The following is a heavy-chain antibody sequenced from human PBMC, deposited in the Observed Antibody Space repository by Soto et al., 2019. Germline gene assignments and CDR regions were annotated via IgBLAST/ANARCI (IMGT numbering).Heavy chain of an antibody. CDR2: ISYDGSNK. J-gene: IGHJ3*02. D-gene: IGHD6-19*01. CDR1: GLPFSSYA. Sequence: EGSLRLSCAASGLPFSSYAMHWVRQAPGKGLEWVAVISYDGSNKYYADSVKGRFTISRDNSKNTLYLQMNSLRAEDTAVYYCARDPTGYSSGWYTRGAFDIWGQGTMVTVS. V-gene: IGHV3-30-3*01. CDR3: ARDPTGYSSGWYTRGAFDI.